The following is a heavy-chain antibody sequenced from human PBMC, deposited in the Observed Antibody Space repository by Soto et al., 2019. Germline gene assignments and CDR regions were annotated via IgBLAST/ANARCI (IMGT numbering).Heavy chain of an antibody. CDR1: GYTLNTYG. CDR2: ISANNVHT. CDR3: ARGTYFDY. J-gene: IGHJ4*02. Sequence: QVQLVQSGAEVKKPGSSVKVSCKASGYTLNTYGITWVRQAPGQGLEWMGWISANNVHTHYPQKLQGRVTMTTDTSTSTAYMELRSLTSDDTAVDYCARGTYFDYWGQGTLVTVSS. V-gene: IGHV1-18*01.